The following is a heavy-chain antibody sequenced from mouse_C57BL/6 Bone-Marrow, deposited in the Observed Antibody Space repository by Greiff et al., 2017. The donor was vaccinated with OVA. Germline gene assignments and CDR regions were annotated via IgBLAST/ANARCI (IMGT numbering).Heavy chain of an antibody. CDR3: TTYYYGSSYEAMDY. CDR2: IDPENGDT. Sequence: EVQLVESGAELVRPGASVKLSCTASGFNIKDDYMHWVKQRPEQGLEWIGWIDPENGDTEYASKFQGKATITADTSSNTAYLQLSSLTSEDTAVYYCTTYYYGSSYEAMDYWGQGTSVTVSS. D-gene: IGHD1-1*01. V-gene: IGHV14-4*01. CDR1: GFNIKDDY. J-gene: IGHJ4*01.